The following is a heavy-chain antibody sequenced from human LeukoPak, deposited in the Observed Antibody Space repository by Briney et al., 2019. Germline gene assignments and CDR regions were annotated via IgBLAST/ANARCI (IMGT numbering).Heavy chain of an antibody. D-gene: IGHD1-26*01. CDR3: AILVGPLDV. CDR1: GYTFTSYG. CDR2: SIPRLDTT. V-gene: IGHV1-69*04. Sequence: ASVKVSCKASGYTFTSYGISWVRQAHGQGLEWMGRSIPRLDTTNYAQKFQGRVTITAAKSTDTVYMELRRLTSEDTAVYYCAILVGPLDVWGQGTPVSASS. J-gene: IGHJ6*02.